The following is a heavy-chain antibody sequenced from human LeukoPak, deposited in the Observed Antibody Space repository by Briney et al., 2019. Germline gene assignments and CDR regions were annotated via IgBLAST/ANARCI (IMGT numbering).Heavy chain of an antibody. Sequence: ASVKVSCKASGYTFTSYDINWVRQATGQGLEWMGWINPNSGGTNYAQKFQGRVTMTRDTSISTAYMELSRLRSDDTAVYYCARVLSLGELSTGYWGQGTLVTVSS. CDR2: INPNSGGT. CDR1: GYTFTSYD. D-gene: IGHD3-16*02. CDR3: ARVLSLGELSTGY. J-gene: IGHJ4*02. V-gene: IGHV1-2*02.